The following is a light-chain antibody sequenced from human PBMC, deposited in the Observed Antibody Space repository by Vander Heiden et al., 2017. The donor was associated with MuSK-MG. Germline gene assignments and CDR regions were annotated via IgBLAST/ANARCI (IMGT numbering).Light chain of an antibody. CDR2: AAS. V-gene: IGKV1-9*01. J-gene: IGKJ1*01. Sequence: DIQLTQSPSFLSASVGDRVTITCRASQGISSYLAWYQQKPGKAPKLLIDAASTLQSGVPSRFSGSGSGTEFTLTISSLQPEDFATYYCQQLNSYLWTFGQGTKVEIK. CDR3: QQLNSYLWT. CDR1: QGISSY.